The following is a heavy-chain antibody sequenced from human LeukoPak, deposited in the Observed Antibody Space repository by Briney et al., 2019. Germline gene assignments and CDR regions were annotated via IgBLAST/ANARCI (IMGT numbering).Heavy chain of an antibody. V-gene: IGHV3-21*01. CDR1: GFTFSSYS. J-gene: IGHJ4*01. Sequence: GGSLRLSCAASGFTFSSYSMNWVRQAPGKGLEWVSSISSSSSYIYYADSVKGRFSISRDNAKNSLYLQMNSLRAEDTAVYYCARDLYDILTGYYLLDYWGHGTLVSVSS. CDR2: ISSSSSYI. D-gene: IGHD3-9*01. CDR3: ARDLYDILTGYYLLDY.